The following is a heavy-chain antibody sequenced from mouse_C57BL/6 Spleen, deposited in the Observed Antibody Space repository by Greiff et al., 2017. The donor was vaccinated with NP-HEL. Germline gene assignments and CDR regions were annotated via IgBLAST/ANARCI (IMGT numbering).Heavy chain of an antibody. V-gene: IGHV1-15*01. D-gene: IGHD2-2*01. Sequence: VQLQQSGAELVRPGASVTLSCKASGYTFTDYEMHWVKQTPVPGLEWIGAIDPETGGTAYNQKFKGKAILTADKSSSTAYMERRSLTSEDSAVYYCTRGGYLYYFDYWGQGTTLTVSS. CDR1: GYTFTDYE. J-gene: IGHJ2*01. CDR2: IDPETGGT. CDR3: TRGGYLYYFDY.